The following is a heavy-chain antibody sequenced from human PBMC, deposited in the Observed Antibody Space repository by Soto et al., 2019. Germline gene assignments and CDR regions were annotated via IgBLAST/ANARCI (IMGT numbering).Heavy chain of an antibody. D-gene: IGHD1-1*01. CDR1: GYTFPSSD. CDR3: AREITPFLERRDNYYYYGMDV. V-gene: IGHV1-8*01. CDR2: MNPNSGNT. J-gene: IGHJ6*02. Sequence: GDSVKVSCKASGYTFPSSDINWVRQATGQGLEWMGWMNPNSGNTGYAQKFQGRVTMTRNTSISTAYMELSSLRSEDTAVYYCAREITPFLERRDNYYYYGMDVWGQWTTVTVSS.